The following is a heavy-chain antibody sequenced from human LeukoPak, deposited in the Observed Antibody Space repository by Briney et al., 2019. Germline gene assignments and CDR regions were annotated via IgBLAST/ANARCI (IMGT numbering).Heavy chain of an antibody. CDR3: ASGESSGFDY. D-gene: IGHD6-19*01. CDR2: ITPSGDST. J-gene: IGHJ4*02. CDR1: GDTFSSYY. Sequence: ASVKVSCKASGDTFSSYYMHWVRQAPGQGLEWMGIITPSGDSTNYAQKFQGRVTMTRDTSTSTAYMELSSLRSEDTAVYYCASGESSGFDYWGQGTLVTVSS. V-gene: IGHV1-46*01.